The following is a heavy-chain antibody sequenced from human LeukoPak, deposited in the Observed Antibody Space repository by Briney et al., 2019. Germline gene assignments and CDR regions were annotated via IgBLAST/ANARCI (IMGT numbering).Heavy chain of an antibody. CDR2: VNAYNGNT. CDR3: ARDGRYYDSSGYSNWFDP. Sequence: GASVKVSCEASGYTFISYGISWVRQAPGQGLEWMGWVNAYNGNTNYAQKLQGRVTMTTDTSTSTAYMELRSLRSDDTAVYYCARDGRYYDSSGYSNWFDPWGQGTLVTVSS. V-gene: IGHV1-18*01. D-gene: IGHD3-22*01. J-gene: IGHJ5*02. CDR1: GYTFISYG.